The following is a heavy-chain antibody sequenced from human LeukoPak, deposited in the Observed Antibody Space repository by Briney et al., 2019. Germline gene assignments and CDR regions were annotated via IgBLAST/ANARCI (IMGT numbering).Heavy chain of an antibody. D-gene: IGHD1-26*01. CDR2: IWYDGSKT. J-gene: IGHJ4*02. V-gene: IGHV3-33*06. CDR1: GFTFSSYA. Sequence: PGGSLRLSCAASGFTFSSYAIHWVRQAPGKGLEWVAIIWYDGSKTYYAESVKGRFTISRDNSNNMAYLQMSSLRVEDTAVYYCAKEVGPELGTWGQGTLVTVSS. CDR3: AKEVGPELGT.